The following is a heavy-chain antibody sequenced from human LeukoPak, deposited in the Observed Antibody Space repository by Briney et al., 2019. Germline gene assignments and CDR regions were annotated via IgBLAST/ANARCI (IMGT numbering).Heavy chain of an antibody. CDR1: GFTFSSYG. CDR3: AKGALTMVRGVIPNYFDY. Sequence: GRSLRLSCAASGFTFSSYGMHWVRQAPGKGLEWVAVISYDGSNKYYADSVKGRFTISRDNSKNTLYLQMNSLRAEDTAVYYCAKGALTMVRGVIPNYFDYWGQGTLVTVSS. D-gene: IGHD3-10*01. J-gene: IGHJ4*02. V-gene: IGHV3-30*18. CDR2: ISYDGSNK.